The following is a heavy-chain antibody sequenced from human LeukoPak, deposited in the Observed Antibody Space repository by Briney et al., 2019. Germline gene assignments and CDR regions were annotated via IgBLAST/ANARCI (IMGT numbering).Heavy chain of an antibody. CDR2: IYYSGST. D-gene: IGHD3-22*01. Sequence: SQTLSLTCTVSGGSISSGDYYWSWIRQPPGKGLEWIGYIYYSGSTYYNPSLKSRVTISLDTSKNQFSLKLSSVTAADTAVYYCARVGYDSSGQHAFDIWGQGTMVTVSS. J-gene: IGHJ3*02. CDR1: GGSISSGDYY. CDR3: ARVGYDSSGQHAFDI. V-gene: IGHV4-30-4*08.